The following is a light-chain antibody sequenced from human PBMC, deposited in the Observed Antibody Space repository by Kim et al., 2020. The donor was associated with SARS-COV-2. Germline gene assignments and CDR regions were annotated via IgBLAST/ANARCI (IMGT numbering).Light chain of an antibody. CDR2: YDS. V-gene: IGLV3-21*04. J-gene: IGLJ3*02. CDR1: NIGSKS. CDR3: QVWDSSSDHLWV. Sequence: SYELTQPPSVSVAPGKTARITCGGNNIGSKSVHWYQQKPGQAPVLVIYYDSDRPSGIPERFSGSNSRNTATLTISRVEAGDEADYYCQVWDSSSDHLWVF.